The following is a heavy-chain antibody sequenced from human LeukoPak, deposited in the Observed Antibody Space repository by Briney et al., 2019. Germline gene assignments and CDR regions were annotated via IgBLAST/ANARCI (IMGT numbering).Heavy chain of an antibody. Sequence: GGSLRLSCAASGFAFSPYSMNWVRQAPGKGLEWVSAISGSGGNTYYADSVKGRFTISRDNSKNTLYLQMNSLRAEDTAVYYCAKRLDYYYGMDVWGHGTTVTVSS. CDR3: AKRLDYYYGMDV. CDR2: ISGSGGNT. V-gene: IGHV3-23*01. J-gene: IGHJ6*02. CDR1: GFAFSPYS.